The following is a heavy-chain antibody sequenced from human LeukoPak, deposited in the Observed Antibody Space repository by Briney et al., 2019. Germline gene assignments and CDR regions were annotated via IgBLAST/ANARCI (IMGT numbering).Heavy chain of an antibody. Sequence: GGSQRLSCAASGFTVSSNYMSWVRQAPGKGLEWVSVIYSGGSTYYADSVKGRFTISRDNSKNTLYLQMNSLRAEDTAVYYCASSAVGADFDYWGQGALVTVSS. V-gene: IGHV3-53*01. CDR1: GFTVSSNY. CDR3: ASSAVGADFDY. CDR2: IYSGGST. J-gene: IGHJ4*02. D-gene: IGHD1-26*01.